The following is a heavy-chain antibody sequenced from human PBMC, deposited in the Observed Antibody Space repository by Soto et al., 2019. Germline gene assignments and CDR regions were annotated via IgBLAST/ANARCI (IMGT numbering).Heavy chain of an antibody. D-gene: IGHD3-3*01. V-gene: IGHV3-7*05. Sequence: PGGSLRLSCVASGFTFRPYWTSWVRQAPGKGLEWMATIDQGGSPKYYADSVKGRFGISRDNAENSLFLQMNSLRAEDTAVYYCASDNWSKLDYWGQGALVTVSS. CDR2: IDQGGSPK. J-gene: IGHJ4*02. CDR3: ASDNWSKLDY. CDR1: GFTFRPYW.